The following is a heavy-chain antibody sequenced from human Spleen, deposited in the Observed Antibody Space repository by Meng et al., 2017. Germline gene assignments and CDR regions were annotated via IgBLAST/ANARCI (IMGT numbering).Heavy chain of an antibody. J-gene: IGHJ4*02. D-gene: IGHD6-13*01. CDR3: ARAHVQAAVGPWDY. CDR2: INHSGST. V-gene: IGHV4-34*01. Sequence: GSLRLSCVVSGGSFSDYYWSWIRQPPGKGLEWIGEINHSGSTNYNPSLESRATISLDRTKYQISLTLSSVTAADTAVYYCARAHVQAAVGPWDYWGQGTLVTVSS. CDR1: GGSFSDYY.